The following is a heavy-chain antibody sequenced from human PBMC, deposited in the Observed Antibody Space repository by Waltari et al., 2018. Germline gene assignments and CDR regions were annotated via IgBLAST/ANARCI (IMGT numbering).Heavy chain of an antibody. CDR1: GFTFSSYA. J-gene: IGHJ4*02. V-gene: IGHV3-30-3*01. D-gene: IGHD3-10*01. CDR3: ARDARWGSGTNYFDY. CDR2: ISYDGSNK. Sequence: QVQLVESGGGVVQPGRSLRLSCAASGFTFSSYAMHWVRQAPGKGLEGVAVISYDGSNKYYADSVKGRFTISRDNSKNTLYLQMNSLRAEDTAVYYCARDARWGSGTNYFDYWGQGTLVTVSS.